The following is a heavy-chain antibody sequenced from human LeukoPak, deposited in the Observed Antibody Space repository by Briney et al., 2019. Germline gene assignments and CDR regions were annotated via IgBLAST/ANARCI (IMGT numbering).Heavy chain of an antibody. D-gene: IGHD1-26*01. Sequence: GGTLRLSCAASGFTFSSYGMSWVRQAAGKGLEWVSAISGTGSSTYYADSVEGRFTISRDNSKNTLHLQMNSLRAEDTAVYYCARGVDPWWELPPFDYWGQGTLVTVSS. CDR3: ARGVDPWWELPPFDY. J-gene: IGHJ4*02. CDR2: ISGTGSST. CDR1: GFTFSSYG. V-gene: IGHV3-23*01.